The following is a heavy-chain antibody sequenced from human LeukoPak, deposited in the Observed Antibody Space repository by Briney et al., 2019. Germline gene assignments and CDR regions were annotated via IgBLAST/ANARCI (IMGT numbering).Heavy chain of an antibody. Sequence: GGSLRLSCAASGFTFSSYVMHWVRQAPGKGLEWVAFIRYDGSSKYYADSVKGRFTISRDNSKNTLYLQMNSLRAEDTAVYYCAKGMATIRYYYYYMDVWGKGTTVTISS. CDR2: IRYDGSSK. V-gene: IGHV3-30*02. CDR3: AKGMATIRYYYYYMDV. D-gene: IGHD5-24*01. CDR1: GFTFSSYV. J-gene: IGHJ6*03.